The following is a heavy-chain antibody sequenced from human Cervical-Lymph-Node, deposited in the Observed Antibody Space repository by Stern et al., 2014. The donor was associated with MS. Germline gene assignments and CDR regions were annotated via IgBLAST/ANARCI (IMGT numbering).Heavy chain of an antibody. J-gene: IGHJ6*02. D-gene: IGHD3-16*01. Sequence: VQLVQSGGGVVQPGRSLRLSCGASGFNFSAYGMHWVRQAPGMGLQWVSIIWFDGSKKDYADSVKGRFTISRDNSKNTLFLQMNSLRAEDTAVYYCARDHWGIGDVWGQGTTVTVSS. CDR3: ARDHWGIGDV. V-gene: IGHV3-33*01. CDR1: GFNFSAYG. CDR2: IWFDGSKK.